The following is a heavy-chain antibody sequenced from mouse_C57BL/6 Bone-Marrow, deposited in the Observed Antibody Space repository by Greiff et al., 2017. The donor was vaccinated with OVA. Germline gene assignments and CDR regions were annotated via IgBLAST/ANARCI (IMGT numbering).Heavy chain of an antibody. CDR3: AREGHYGSRFAY. CDR1: GYTFTSYG. CDR2: IYPRSGNT. J-gene: IGHJ3*01. V-gene: IGHV1-81*01. Sequence: VQLQQSGAELARPGASVKLSCKASGYTFTSYGISWVKQRTGQGLEWIGEIYPRSGNTYYNEKFKGKATLTADKSSSTAYMELSSLTSEDSAVYFCAREGHYGSRFAYWGQGTLVTVSA. D-gene: IGHD1-1*01.